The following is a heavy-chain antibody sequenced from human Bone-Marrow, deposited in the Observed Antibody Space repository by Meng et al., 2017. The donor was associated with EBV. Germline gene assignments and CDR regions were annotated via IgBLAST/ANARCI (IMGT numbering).Heavy chain of an antibody. J-gene: IGHJ4*02. CDR2: IYYSGST. CDR1: GGSSSSSSYY. D-gene: IGHD6-19*01. V-gene: IGHV4-39*01. CDR3: ARLGAVAGEGDY. Sequence: QLLLQELGPGLVKPSETLSFTCTGSGGSSSSSSYYWGWIRQPPGKGLEWIGSIYYSGSTYYNPSLKSRVTISVDTSKNQFSLKLSSVTAADTAVYYCARLGAVAGEGDYWGQGTLVTVSS.